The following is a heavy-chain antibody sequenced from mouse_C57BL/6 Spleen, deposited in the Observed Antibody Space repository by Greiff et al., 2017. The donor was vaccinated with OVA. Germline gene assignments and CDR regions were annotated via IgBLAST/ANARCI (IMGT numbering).Heavy chain of an antibody. CDR2: IYPRSGNT. Sequence: QVQLQQSGAELARPGASVKLSCKASGYTFTSYGISWVKQRTGQGLEWIGEIYPRSGNTYYNEKFKGKATLTADKSSSTAYMELRSLTSEDSAVYFCARGNDYDGGTSWFAYWGQGTLVTVSA. D-gene: IGHD2-4*01. V-gene: IGHV1-81*01. CDR1: GYTFTSYG. CDR3: ARGNDYDGGTSWFAY. J-gene: IGHJ3*01.